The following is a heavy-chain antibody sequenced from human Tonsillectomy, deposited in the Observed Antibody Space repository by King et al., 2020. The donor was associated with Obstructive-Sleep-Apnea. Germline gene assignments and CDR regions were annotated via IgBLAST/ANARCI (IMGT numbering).Heavy chain of an antibody. D-gene: IGHD1-26*01. Sequence: VQLVESGGGVVQPGRSLRLSCAASGFTFGSYAFHWVRQAPGKGLEWVALIWYDGSKTDYEDSVKGRFTISRDNSRNTVYLQMNSLRADDTAGYYCAKRGWDHYCENWGQGTLVTVSS. J-gene: IGHJ4*02. CDR1: GFTFGSYA. V-gene: IGHV3-33*03. CDR3: AKRGWDHYCEN. CDR2: IWYDGSKT.